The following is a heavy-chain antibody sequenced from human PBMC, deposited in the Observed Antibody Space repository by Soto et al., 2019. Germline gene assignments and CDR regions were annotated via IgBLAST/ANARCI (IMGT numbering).Heavy chain of an antibody. V-gene: IGHV4-4*02. J-gene: IGHJ5*02. Sequence: PXSTFSLFFAVFGESISGSNLWSWVRQPPGKGLEWIGDIYHIGSTNYNPSLKGRVTMSLDHSRKNFSLKVRSVTAADTAVYYCARDKLNWFDLWGQGTLVTVSS. CDR3: ARDKLNWFDL. CDR2: IYHIGST. CDR1: GESISGSNL.